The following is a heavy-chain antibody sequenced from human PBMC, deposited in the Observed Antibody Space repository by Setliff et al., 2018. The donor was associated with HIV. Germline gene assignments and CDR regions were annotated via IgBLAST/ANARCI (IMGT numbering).Heavy chain of an antibody. CDR3: ARASTMIVVVIKGFDI. Sequence: NPSETLSLTCTVSDASISNYHWSWIRQPPGKGLEWIGYIYYSGSTDYNPSLKSRVSISVDTSKNQFSLKLSSVTAADTAVYYCARASTMIVVVIKGFDIWGQGTRVTVSS. CDR2: IYYSGST. V-gene: IGHV4-59*12. CDR1: DASISNYH. D-gene: IGHD3-22*01. J-gene: IGHJ3*02.